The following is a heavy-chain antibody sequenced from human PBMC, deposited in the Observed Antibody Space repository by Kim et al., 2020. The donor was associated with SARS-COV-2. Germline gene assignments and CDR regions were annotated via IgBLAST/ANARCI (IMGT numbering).Heavy chain of an antibody. CDR3: ARGEWDIPFDP. D-gene: IGHD1-26*01. V-gene: IGHV3-7*03. CDR1: GFTISSYW. Sequence: GGSLRLSCAASGFTISSYWMSWVRQAPGKGLEWVANIKQDGSEKYYVDSVKGRFTISRDNAKNSLYLQMNSLRAEDTAVYYCARGEWDIPFDPWGQGTLVTVSS. CDR2: IKQDGSEK. J-gene: IGHJ5*02.